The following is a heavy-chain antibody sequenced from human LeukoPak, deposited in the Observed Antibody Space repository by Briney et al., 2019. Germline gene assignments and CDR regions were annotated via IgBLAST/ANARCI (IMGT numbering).Heavy chain of an antibody. Sequence: PSGTLSHTCAVSGYSISSGYYWGWIRQPPGRGLEWIGSINHSGNTYCNPSLKSRVAISIDTSKNDFSLKVTSVTAADTAVYFCARQDTAMVKGWFDPWGQGTLVTVSS. D-gene: IGHD5-18*01. CDR3: ARQDTAMVKGWFDP. V-gene: IGHV4-38-2*01. CDR1: GYSISSGYY. J-gene: IGHJ5*02. CDR2: INHSGNT.